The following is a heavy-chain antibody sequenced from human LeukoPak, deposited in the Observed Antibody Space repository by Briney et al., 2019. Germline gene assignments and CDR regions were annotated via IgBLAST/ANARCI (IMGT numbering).Heavy chain of an antibody. CDR2: ISYDGSNK. D-gene: IGHD2-15*01. J-gene: IGHJ5*02. CDR3: ARDMVAAPFDP. V-gene: IGHV3-30-3*01. CDR1: GFTFSSYA. Sequence: GRSLRLSCAASGFTFSSYAMHWVRQAPGKGLEWVAVISYDGSNKYYADSVKGRFTISRDNSKNTLYLQMNSLRAEDTAVYYCARDMVAAPFDPWGQGALVTVSS.